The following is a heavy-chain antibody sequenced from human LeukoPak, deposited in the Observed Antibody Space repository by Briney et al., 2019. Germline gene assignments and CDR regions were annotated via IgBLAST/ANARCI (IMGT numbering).Heavy chain of an antibody. CDR3: ARVPYGDYAGYYYYGMDV. CDR1: GYTFTSYD. J-gene: IGHJ6*02. Sequence: ASVKVSCKASGYTFTSYDINWVRQAPGQGLEWMGWMNPNSGNTGYAQKFQGRVTMTRNTSISTAYMELSSLRSEDTAVYYCARVPYGDYAGYYYYGMDVWGQGTTVTVSS. D-gene: IGHD4-17*01. V-gene: IGHV1-8*01. CDR2: MNPNSGNT.